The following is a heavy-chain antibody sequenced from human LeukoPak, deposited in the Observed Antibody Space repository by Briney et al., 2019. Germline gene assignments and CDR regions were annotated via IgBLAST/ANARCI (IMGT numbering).Heavy chain of an antibody. J-gene: IGHJ5*02. V-gene: IGHV1-69*06. Sequence: ASVKVSCKASGGTFSSYAISWVRQAPGQGLEWMGGIIPIFGTANYAQKFQGRVTITADKSTSTAYMELSSPRSEDTAVYYCARIPYCSSTSCYAGQYNWFDPWGQGTLVTVPS. D-gene: IGHD2-2*01. CDR1: GGTFSSYA. CDR3: ARIPYCSSTSCYAGQYNWFDP. CDR2: IIPIFGTA.